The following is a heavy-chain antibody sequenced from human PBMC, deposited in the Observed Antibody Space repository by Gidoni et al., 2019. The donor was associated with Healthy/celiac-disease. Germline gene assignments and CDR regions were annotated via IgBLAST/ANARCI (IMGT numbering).Heavy chain of an antibody. J-gene: IGHJ6*02. CDR3: AKGGYSYGSDYYYGMDV. V-gene: IGHV3-23*04. Sequence: EVQLVESGGGLVQPGGSLRLSCAASGFTFSSYAMSWVRQAPGKGLEWVSAISGSGGSTYYADSVKGRFTISRDNSKNTLYLQMNSLRAEDTAVYYCAKGGYSYGSDYYYGMDVWGQGTTVTVSS. D-gene: IGHD5-18*01. CDR1: GFTFSSYA. CDR2: ISGSGGST.